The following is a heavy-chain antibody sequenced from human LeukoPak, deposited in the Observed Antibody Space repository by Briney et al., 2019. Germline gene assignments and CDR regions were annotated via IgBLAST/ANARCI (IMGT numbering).Heavy chain of an antibody. CDR1: GYTFTSYY. CDR2: INPSGGST. CDR3: ARARGSGDLGYYFDY. V-gene: IGHV1-46*01. D-gene: IGHD3-10*01. J-gene: IGHJ4*02. Sequence: ASVKVSCKASGYTFTSYYMHWVRQAPGQGLEWMGIINPSGGSTSYAQKFQGRVTMTRDTSTSTVYMELSSLRSEDTAVYYCARARGSGDLGYYFDYWGQGTLVTVSS.